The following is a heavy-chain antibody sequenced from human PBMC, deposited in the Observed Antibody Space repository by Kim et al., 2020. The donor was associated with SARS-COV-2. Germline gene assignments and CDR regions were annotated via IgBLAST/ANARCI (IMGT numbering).Heavy chain of an antibody. CDR3: ARDQWELKRYYFDY. J-gene: IGHJ4*02. CDR1: GYTFTGYY. CDR2: INPNSGGT. D-gene: IGHD1-26*01. Sequence: ASVKVSCKASGYTFTGYYMHWVRQAPGQGLEWMGWINPNSGGTNYAQKFQGRVTMTRDTSISTAYMELSRLRSDDTAVYYCARDQWELKRYYFDYWGQGTLVTVSS. V-gene: IGHV1-2*02.